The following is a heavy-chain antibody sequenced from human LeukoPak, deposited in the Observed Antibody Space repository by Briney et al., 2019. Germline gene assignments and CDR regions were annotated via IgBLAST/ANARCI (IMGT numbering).Heavy chain of an antibody. D-gene: IGHD3-10*01. J-gene: IGHJ5*02. Sequence: GGSLRLSCAASGFTVSNDYMAWVRQAPGRGLGWVSLIYGDGTTFYTDSVKGRFTISRDNFKNTLYLRMSSLRPEDTALYYCARDRAGAQSWVALDPWGQGTLVTVSS. V-gene: IGHV3-66*02. CDR3: ARDRAGAQSWVALDP. CDR2: IYGDGTT. CDR1: GFTVSNDY.